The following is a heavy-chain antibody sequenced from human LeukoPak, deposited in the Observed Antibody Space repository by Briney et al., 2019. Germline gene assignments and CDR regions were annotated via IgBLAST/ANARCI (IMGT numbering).Heavy chain of an antibody. CDR3: ARAEAAGYCSSTSCSHPVDY. J-gene: IGHJ4*02. Sequence: NPSETLSLTCTVSGGSISSYYWSWIRQPPGKGLEWIGYIYYSGSTSYNPSLKSRVTISVDTSKNQFSLKLSSVTAADTAVYYCARAEAAGYCSSTSCSHPVDYWGQGTLVTVSS. CDR1: GGSISSYY. CDR2: IYYSGST. D-gene: IGHD2-2*01. V-gene: IGHV4-59*01.